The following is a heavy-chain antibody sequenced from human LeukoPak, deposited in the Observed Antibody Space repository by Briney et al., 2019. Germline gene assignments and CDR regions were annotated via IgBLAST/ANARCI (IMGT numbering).Heavy chain of an antibody. Sequence: GGSLRLSCAASGFTVSSNYMNWVRQAPGKGLEWVAVISYDGSNKYYADSVKGRFTISRDNSKNTLYLQMNSLRAEDTAVYYCARAKDIVVVVAANLFNYWGQGTLVTVSS. CDR1: GFTVSSNY. CDR3: ARAKDIVVVVAANLFNY. J-gene: IGHJ4*02. V-gene: IGHV3-30-3*01. CDR2: ISYDGSNK. D-gene: IGHD2-15*01.